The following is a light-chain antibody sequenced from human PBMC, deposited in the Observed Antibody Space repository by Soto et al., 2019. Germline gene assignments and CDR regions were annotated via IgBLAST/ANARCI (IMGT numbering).Light chain of an antibody. CDR2: DAS. V-gene: IGKV3-11*01. CDR1: QSVGSS. CDR3: QQRSNWPPIT. J-gene: IGKJ5*01. Sequence: EIVMTQSPATLSVSPGERATLSCRASQSVGSSLAWYQQEPGQAPRLLIYDASNRATGIPARFSGSGSGTDFTLTISSLEPEDFAVYYCQQRSNWPPITFGQGTRLET.